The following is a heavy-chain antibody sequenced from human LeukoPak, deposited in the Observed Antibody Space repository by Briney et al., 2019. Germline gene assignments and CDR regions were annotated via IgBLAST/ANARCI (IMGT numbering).Heavy chain of an antibody. J-gene: IGHJ5*01. CDR3: ARARRSGGITMVRGVKDRGWFDS. D-gene: IGHD3-10*01. Sequence: GGSLRLSCAASGFTFDDYAMHWVRQAPGKGLERVSGISWNSGSIGYADSVKGRFTISRDNSKNTLYLQMNSLRAEDTAVFYCARARRSGGITMVRGVKDRGWFDSWGQGILVTVSS. CDR1: GFTFDDYA. V-gene: IGHV3-9*01. CDR2: ISWNSGSI.